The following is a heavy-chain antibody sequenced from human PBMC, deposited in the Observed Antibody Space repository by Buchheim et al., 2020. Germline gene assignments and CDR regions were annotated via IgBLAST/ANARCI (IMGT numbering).Heavy chain of an antibody. CDR2: VGTGHYSGIT. D-gene: IGHD2-15*01. Sequence: QLQLQESGPGLVKPSETLSLTCTVSGGSLRSSNYYWNWIRQPPGKGLEWIGTVGTGHYSGITSYKPSLRSRVMISVDTSRNQFSLRMSSVTAADTAVYYCARHPDSRGENSYGMDVWGQGTT. J-gene: IGHJ6*02. CDR3: ARHPDSRGENSYGMDV. CDR1: GGSLRSSNYY. V-gene: IGHV4-39*01.